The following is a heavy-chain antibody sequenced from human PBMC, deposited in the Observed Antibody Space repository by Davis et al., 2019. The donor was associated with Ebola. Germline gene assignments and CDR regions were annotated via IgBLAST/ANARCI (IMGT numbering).Heavy chain of an antibody. Sequence: GESLKISCAASGFTFSSYWMSWVRQAPGKGLEWVANIKQDGSEKYYVDSVKGRSTISRDNAKNSLYLQMNSLRAEDTAVYYCARVRLLWFGELSYWGQGTLVTVSS. CDR3: ARVRLLWFGELSY. CDR1: GFTFSSYW. D-gene: IGHD3-10*01. J-gene: IGHJ4*02. CDR2: IKQDGSEK. V-gene: IGHV3-7*03.